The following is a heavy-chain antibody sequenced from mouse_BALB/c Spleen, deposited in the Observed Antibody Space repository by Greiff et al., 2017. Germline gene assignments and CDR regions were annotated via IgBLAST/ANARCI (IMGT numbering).Heavy chain of an antibody. D-gene: IGHD3-1*01. CDR2: ISSGGGST. V-gene: IGHV5-12-1*01. CDR1: GFAFSSYD. J-gene: IGHJ3*01. CDR3: ARQGLGEWFAY. Sequence: EVMLVESGGGLVKPGGSLKLSCAASGFAFSSYDMSWVRQTPEKRLEWVAYISSGGGSTYYPDTVKGRFTISRDNAKNTLYLQMSSLKSEDTAMYYCARQGLGEWFAYWGQGTLVTVSA.